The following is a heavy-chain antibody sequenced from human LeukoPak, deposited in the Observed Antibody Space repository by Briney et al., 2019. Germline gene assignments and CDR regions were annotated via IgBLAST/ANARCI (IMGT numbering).Heavy chain of an antibody. CDR3: ARHKVTHDFWSGYYTGIHFDY. V-gene: IGHV4-34*01. Sequence: RASETLSLTCAVYGGSFSGYYWSWIRQPPGKGLEWIGEINHSGSTNYNPSLKSRVTISVDTSKNQFSLKLSSVTAADTAVYYCARHKVTHDFWSGYYTGIHFDYWGRGTLVTVSS. CDR1: GGSFSGYY. D-gene: IGHD3-3*01. CDR2: INHSGST. J-gene: IGHJ4*02.